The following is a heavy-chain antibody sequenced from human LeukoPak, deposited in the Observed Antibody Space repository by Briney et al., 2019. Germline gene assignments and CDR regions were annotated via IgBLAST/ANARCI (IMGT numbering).Heavy chain of an antibody. CDR1: GYTFTSYD. V-gene: IGHV1-8*01. D-gene: IGHD2-15*01. Sequence: ASVKVSCKASGYTFTSYDINWVRQATGQGLEWMGWMNPNSGNTGYAQKFQGRVTMTKNTSISTAYMELSSLRSEDTAVYYCARAGGYCGRISCPYYFDYWGQGSLVAVSS. CDR2: MNPNSGNT. CDR3: ARAGGYCGRISCPYYFDY. J-gene: IGHJ4*02.